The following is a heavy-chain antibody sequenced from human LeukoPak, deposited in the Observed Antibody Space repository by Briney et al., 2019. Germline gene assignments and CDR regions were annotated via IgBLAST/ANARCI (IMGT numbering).Heavy chain of an antibody. V-gene: IGHV3-23*01. J-gene: IGHJ4*02. CDR1: GFTFSSYA. CDR3: AKSTMVRGVILAKTYYFDY. Sequence: GGSLRLSCAASGFTFSSYAMSWVRQAPGKGLEWVSAISGSGGSTYYADSAKGRFTISRDNSKNTLYLQMNSLRAEDTAVYYCAKSTMVRGVILAKTYYFDYWGQGTLVTVSS. CDR2: ISGSGGST. D-gene: IGHD3-10*01.